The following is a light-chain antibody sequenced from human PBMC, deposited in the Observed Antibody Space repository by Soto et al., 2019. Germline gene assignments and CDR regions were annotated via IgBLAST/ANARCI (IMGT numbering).Light chain of an antibody. Sequence: SVLTQPPSASGTPGQTVIISCSGSSSNIGSNYVYWYQQLPGTAPKLLIYRDNQRPSGVPDRFSGSKSGTSASLAIRGLRSEDEADYYCSEWDDSLRGWVFGEGTKLTVL. J-gene: IGLJ3*02. CDR1: SSNIGSNY. CDR2: RDN. V-gene: IGLV1-47*01. CDR3: SEWDDSLRGWV.